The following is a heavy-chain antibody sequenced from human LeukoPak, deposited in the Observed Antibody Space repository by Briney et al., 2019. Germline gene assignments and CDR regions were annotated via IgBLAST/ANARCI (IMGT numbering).Heavy chain of an antibody. CDR3: ARELLSGYYYFDY. CDR2: TYYRSKWYN. D-gene: IGHD3-3*01. V-gene: IGHV6-1*01. CDR1: GDSVSSNSAA. Sequence: SQTLSLTCAISGDSVSSNSAAWNWIRQSPSRGLGWLGRTYYRSKWYNDYAVSVKSRITINLDTSKNQFSLQLNSVTPEDTAVYYCARELLSGYYYFDYWGQGTLVTVSS. J-gene: IGHJ4*02.